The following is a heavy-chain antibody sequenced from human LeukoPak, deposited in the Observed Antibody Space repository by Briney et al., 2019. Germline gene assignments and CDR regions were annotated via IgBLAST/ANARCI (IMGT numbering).Heavy chain of an antibody. V-gene: IGHV1-18*01. CDR2: ISGYNGNT. J-gene: IGHJ3*02. D-gene: IGHD3-3*01. CDR1: GYTFTSYG. CDR3: ARDRSPDFCSVDYRDDFDI. Sequence: ASVKVSCKASGYTFTSYGISWVRQAPGQGLEWMGWISGYNGNTNSAQKLQGRVSMTTDTSTSTAYMELRSLRSDDTAVYYCARDRSPDFCSVDYRDDFDIWDQGTMVTVSS.